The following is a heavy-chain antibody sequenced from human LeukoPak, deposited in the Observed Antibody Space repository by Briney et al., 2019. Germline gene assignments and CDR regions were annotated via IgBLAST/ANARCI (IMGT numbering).Heavy chain of an antibody. CDR3: ARAQGYCSSTSCYGPSWFDP. CDR1: GFTFSSYE. CDR2: ISGSGGST. D-gene: IGHD2-2*01. J-gene: IGHJ5*02. V-gene: IGHV3-48*03. Sequence: PGGSLRLSCAASGFTFSSYEMNWVRQAPGKGLEWVSAISGSGGSTYYADSVKGRFTISRDNAKNSLYLQMNSLRAEDTAVYYCARAQGYCSSTSCYGPSWFDPWGQGTLVTVSS.